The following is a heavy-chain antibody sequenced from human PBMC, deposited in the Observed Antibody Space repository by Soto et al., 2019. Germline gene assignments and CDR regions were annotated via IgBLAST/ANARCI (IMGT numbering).Heavy chain of an antibody. Sequence: GGSLRLSCAASGFTFSSYGMHWVRQAPGKGLEWVAVISYDGSNKYYADSVKGRFTISRDNSKNTLYLQMNSLRAEDTAVYYCAKDKSPPGAMVPGHYYYYGMDVWGQGTTVTVSS. V-gene: IGHV3-30*18. D-gene: IGHD5-18*01. J-gene: IGHJ6*02. CDR2: ISYDGSNK. CDR3: AKDKSPPGAMVPGHYYYYGMDV. CDR1: GFTFSSYG.